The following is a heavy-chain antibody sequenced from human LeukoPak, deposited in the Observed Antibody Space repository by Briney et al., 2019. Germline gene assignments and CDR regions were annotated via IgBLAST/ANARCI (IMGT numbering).Heavy chain of an antibody. D-gene: IGHD3-22*01. V-gene: IGHV5-51*01. J-gene: IGHJ6*03. CDR3: ARLYYDSGDFYNRDV. CDR1: GYSFTNYW. CDR2: IYPGDSDT. Sequence: GESLKISCKGSGYSFTNYWIGWVRQRPGKGLEWMGIIYPGDSDTRYSPSFQGQVTISADKSISTAYLQWSSLKASDTAMYYCARLYYDSGDFYNRDVGGKGTRVTIPS.